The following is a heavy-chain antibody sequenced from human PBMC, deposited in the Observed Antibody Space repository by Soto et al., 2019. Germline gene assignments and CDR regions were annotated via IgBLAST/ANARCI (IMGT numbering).Heavy chain of an antibody. CDR2: IDWDDDK. CDR3: ARIPGIPAAGTGGKYYYYYGMDV. CDR1: VFSLSSSGMC. Sequence: XGPTLVNPTQTLPLSCTFAVFSLSSSGMCVSWIRQPPGKALEWLALIDWDDDKYYSTSLKTRLTISKDTSKNQVVLTMTNMDPVDTATYYCARIPGIPAAGTGGKYYYYYGMDVWGQGTTVTVSS. J-gene: IGHJ6*02. D-gene: IGHD6-13*01. V-gene: IGHV2-70*01.